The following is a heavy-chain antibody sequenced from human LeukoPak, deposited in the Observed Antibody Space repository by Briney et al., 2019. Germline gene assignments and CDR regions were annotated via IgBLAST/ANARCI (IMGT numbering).Heavy chain of an antibody. D-gene: IGHD2-15*01. CDR3: ASGRYCSSGSCYSDYFDY. CDR1: GGSFSSGGYY. J-gene: IGHJ4*02. CDR2: IYYSGST. Sequence: SETLSLTCTVSGGSFSSGGYYWNWIRQHPRKGLEWIGYIYYSGSTHYYPSLRSRLTISVDTSKNQFSLKLSSVTAADTAVYYCASGRYCSSGSCYSDYFDYWGQGTLVTVSS. V-gene: IGHV4-31*03.